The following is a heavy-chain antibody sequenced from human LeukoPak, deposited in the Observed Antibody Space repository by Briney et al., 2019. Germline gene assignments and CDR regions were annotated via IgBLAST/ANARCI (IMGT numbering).Heavy chain of an antibody. D-gene: IGHD6-13*01. J-gene: IGHJ4*02. Sequence: GGSLRLSCAASGFTFSSYGMSWVRQAPGKGLEWVSAISGSGGSTYYADSVKGRFTISRDNSKNTLYLQMNSLRAEDTAVYYCAKDLSRIAAAGTGDYWGQGTLVTVSS. V-gene: IGHV3-23*01. CDR3: AKDLSRIAAAGTGDY. CDR2: ISGSGGST. CDR1: GFTFSSYG.